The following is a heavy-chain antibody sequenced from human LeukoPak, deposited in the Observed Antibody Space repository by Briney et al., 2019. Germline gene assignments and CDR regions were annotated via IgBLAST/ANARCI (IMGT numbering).Heavy chain of an antibody. CDR3: ASDLNYYGSGSYGPNWFDP. CDR1: GGTFSSYA. V-gene: IGHV1-69*04. Sequence: SVKVSCTASGGTFSSYAISWVRQAPGQGLEWMGRIIPILGIANYAQKFQGRVTITADKSTSTDYMELSSLRSEDTAVYYCASDLNYYGSGSYGPNWFDPWGQGTLVTVSS. CDR2: IIPILGIA. J-gene: IGHJ5*02. D-gene: IGHD3-10*01.